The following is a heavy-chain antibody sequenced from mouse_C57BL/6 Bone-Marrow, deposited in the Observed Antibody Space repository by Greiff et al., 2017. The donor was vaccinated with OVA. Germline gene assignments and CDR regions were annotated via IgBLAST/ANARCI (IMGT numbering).Heavy chain of an antibody. J-gene: IGHJ2*01. Sequence: EVQRVESGGGLVQPGGSLSLSCAASGFTFTDYYMSWVRQPPGKALEWLGFIRNKANGYTTEYSVSVKGRFTISRYNSQSILYLQMNALRAEYSATYYCARTSTTVVATPYYFDYWGQGTTLTVSS. CDR1: GFTFTDYY. CDR2: IRNKANGYTT. D-gene: IGHD1-1*01. CDR3: ARTSTTVVATPYYFDY. V-gene: IGHV7-3*01.